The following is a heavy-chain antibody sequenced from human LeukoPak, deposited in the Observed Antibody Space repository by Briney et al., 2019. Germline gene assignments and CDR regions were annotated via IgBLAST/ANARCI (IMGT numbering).Heavy chain of an antibody. CDR3: ARGPRTLQTYYFDY. CDR2: INPNSGGT. Sequence: ASVKVSCKASGYTFTGYFVHWVRQAPGQGLEWMGWINPNSGGTNYAQKFQGRVTMTRDTSISTAYMELRSLRSDDTAVYYCARGPRTLQTYYFDYWGQGTLVTVSS. D-gene: IGHD5-24*01. J-gene: IGHJ4*02. V-gene: IGHV1-2*02. CDR1: GYTFTGYF.